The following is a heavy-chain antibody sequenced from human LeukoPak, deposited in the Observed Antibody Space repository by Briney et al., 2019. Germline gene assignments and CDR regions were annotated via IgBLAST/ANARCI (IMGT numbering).Heavy chain of an antibody. CDR1: GGTFSSYA. Sequence: ASVKVSCKASGGTFSSYAISWVRQAPGQGLEWMGRIIPIFGTANYAQKFQGRVTITTDESTSTAYMELSSLRSENTAVYYCARGLSSGWYELDYFDYWGQGTLVTVSS. D-gene: IGHD6-19*01. CDR3: ARGLSSGWYELDYFDY. J-gene: IGHJ4*02. V-gene: IGHV1-69*05. CDR2: IIPIFGTA.